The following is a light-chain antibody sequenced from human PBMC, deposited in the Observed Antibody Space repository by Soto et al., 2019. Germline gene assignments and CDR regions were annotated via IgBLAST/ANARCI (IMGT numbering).Light chain of an antibody. CDR2: AAS. CDR1: QGINTF. J-gene: IGKJ1*01. V-gene: IGKV1-9*01. Sequence: DIQLTQSPSFLSASVGDRVTITCRASQGINTFLAWFQQKPGKAPNLLISAASTLQSGVPSRFSGSGSGTEFTLTISSLQPDDFATYYCQQYDSSWTFGQGTKVDIK. CDR3: QQYDSSWT.